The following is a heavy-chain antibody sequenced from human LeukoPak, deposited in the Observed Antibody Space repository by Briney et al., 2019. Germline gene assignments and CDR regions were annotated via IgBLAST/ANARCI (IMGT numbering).Heavy chain of an antibody. CDR3: ARHGNHVGDIQLWLSLDY. J-gene: IGHJ4*02. D-gene: IGHD5-18*01. V-gene: IGHV4-59*08. CDR1: GGSISSFY. CDR2: ISYIGST. Sequence: PSETLSLTCTVSGGSISSFYWSWIRQPPGKGLEWIGYISYIGSTNYNPSLKSRVTISVDTSKNQFSLKLSSVTAADTAVYYCARHGNHVGDIQLWLSLDYWGQGTLVTVSS.